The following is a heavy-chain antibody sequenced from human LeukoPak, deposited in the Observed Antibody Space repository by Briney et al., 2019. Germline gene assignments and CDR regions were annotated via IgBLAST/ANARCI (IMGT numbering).Heavy chain of an antibody. D-gene: IGHD2-15*01. CDR3: AKDATPYY. J-gene: IGHJ4*02. CDR1: GFTFSSYA. CDR2: ISSSGDRT. V-gene: IGHV3-23*01. Sequence: GGSLRLSCAASGFTFSSYAMTWVRQAPGKGLEWLSTISSSGDRTFYANSVKGRFTISRDNSKNTVYLQMNRLRGEDTAIYYCAKDATPYYWGQGTLVTVSS.